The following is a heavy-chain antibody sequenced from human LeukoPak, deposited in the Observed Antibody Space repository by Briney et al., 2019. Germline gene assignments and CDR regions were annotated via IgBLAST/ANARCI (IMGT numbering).Heavy chain of an antibody. CDR2: IKSRDTYM. CDR1: GFTFSTYN. D-gene: IGHD3-16*01. Sequence: GGSLRLSCAASGFTFSTYNMNWVRQAPGKGLEWVSSIKSRDTYMYYADSVKGRFTISRDNAKNSLYLQMNSLRAEDTAVYYCARGGEYNNDYWGQRTLVTVSS. J-gene: IGHJ4*02. CDR3: ARGGEYNNDY. V-gene: IGHV3-21*01.